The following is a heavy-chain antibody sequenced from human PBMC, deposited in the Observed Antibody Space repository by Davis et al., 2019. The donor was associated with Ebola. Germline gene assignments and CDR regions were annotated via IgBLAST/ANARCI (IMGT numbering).Heavy chain of an antibody. J-gene: IGHJ2*01. CDR3: TRHVSGDFWYFDL. V-gene: IGHV3-30*12. D-gene: IGHD4-17*01. CDR1: GFIFNRYG. Sequence: GESLKISCAASGFIFNRYGIYWVRQAPGKGLEWVAVISYDGSNKYYADSVKGRFTISRDNSKNTLYLQMNSLRAEDTAVYYCTRHVSGDFWYFDLWGRGTLVTVSS. CDR2: ISYDGSNK.